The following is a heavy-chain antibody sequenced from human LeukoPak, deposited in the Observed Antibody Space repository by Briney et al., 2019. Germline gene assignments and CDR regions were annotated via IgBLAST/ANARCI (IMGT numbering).Heavy chain of an antibody. D-gene: IGHD6-19*01. CDR3: ARSMGIAVSRNSNFDY. J-gene: IGHJ4*02. CDR1: GFTFDDYA. Sequence: GGSLRLSCAASGFTFDDYAMHWVRQAPGKGLEWVSGVSWNSGSIGYADSVKGRFTISRDNARNTLYLQMNSLRAEDTAVYYCARSMGIAVSRNSNFDYWGQGILVTVSS. CDR2: VSWNSGSI. V-gene: IGHV3-9*01.